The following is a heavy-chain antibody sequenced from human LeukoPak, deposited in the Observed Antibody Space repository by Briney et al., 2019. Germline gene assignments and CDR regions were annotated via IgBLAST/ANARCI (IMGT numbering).Heavy chain of an antibody. V-gene: IGHV1-8*01. J-gene: IGHJ4*02. Sequence: RASVKVSCKASGYTFTSYDINWVRQATGQGLEWMGWMNPNSGNTGYAQKLQGRVTMTTDTSTSTAYMELRSLRSDDTAVYYCARTSYDSSGYYYLTGETYYFDYWGQGTLVTVSS. D-gene: IGHD3-22*01. CDR1: GYTFTSYD. CDR3: ARTSYDSSGYYYLTGETYYFDY. CDR2: MNPNSGNT.